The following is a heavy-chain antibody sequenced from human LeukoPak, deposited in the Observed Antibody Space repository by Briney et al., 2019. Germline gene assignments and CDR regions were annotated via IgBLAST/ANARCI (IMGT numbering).Heavy chain of an antibody. Sequence: GESLKISCKGSGYSFTSYWIGWVRQMPGKGLEWMGIIYPGDSDTRYSPSFQVQVTISADKSISTAYLQWSSLKASDTAMYYCARHDLWFGEFYGMDVWGQGTTVTVSS. CDR1: GYSFTSYW. CDR3: ARHDLWFGEFYGMDV. V-gene: IGHV5-51*01. D-gene: IGHD3-10*01. J-gene: IGHJ6*02. CDR2: IYPGDSDT.